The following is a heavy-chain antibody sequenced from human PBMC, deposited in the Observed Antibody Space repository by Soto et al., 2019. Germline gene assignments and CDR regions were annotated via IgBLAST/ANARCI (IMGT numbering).Heavy chain of an antibody. CDR1: GFTFSDHY. Sequence: PGGSLRLSCAASGFTFSDHYMSWIRQAPGKGLEWIGYSSNSGSFTRYADSVKGRFSISRDNAKNSLYLQMNSLRGDDTAIYYCVRSGDNYNLLDYGGQGPPAPVSS. V-gene: IGHV3-11*06. D-gene: IGHD1-1*01. J-gene: IGHJ4*02. CDR2: SSNSGSFT. CDR3: VRSGDNYNLLDY.